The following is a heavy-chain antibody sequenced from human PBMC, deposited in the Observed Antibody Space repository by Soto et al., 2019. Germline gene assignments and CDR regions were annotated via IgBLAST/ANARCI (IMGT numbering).Heavy chain of an antibody. D-gene: IGHD3-9*01. CDR2: IYYSGST. CDR1: GGSVSSGSYY. CDR3: ARAFYDILTGYARIDY. J-gene: IGHJ4*02. Sequence: SETLSLTCTVSGGSVSSGSYYWSWIRQPPGKGLEWIGYIYYSGSTNYNPSLKSRVTISVDTSKNQFSLKLSSVTAADTAVYYCARAFYDILTGYARIDYRGQGTLVTVSS. V-gene: IGHV4-61*01.